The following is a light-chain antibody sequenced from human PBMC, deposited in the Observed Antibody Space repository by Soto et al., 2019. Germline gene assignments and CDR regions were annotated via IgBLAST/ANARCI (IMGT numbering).Light chain of an antibody. CDR2: KAS. V-gene: IGKV1-5*03. CDR1: QSISIW. Sequence: DIQMTQSPSTLSAFVGDRITITCRASQSISIWLAWYQQKAGKAPKLLIYKASSLESGVPSRFSGSGSGTEFTLTISSLQPDDFATYYCQQYDNYPLTFGGGTKVEIK. J-gene: IGKJ4*01. CDR3: QQYDNYPLT.